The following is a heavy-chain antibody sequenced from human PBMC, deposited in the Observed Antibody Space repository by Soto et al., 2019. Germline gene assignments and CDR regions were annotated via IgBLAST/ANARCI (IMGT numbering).Heavy chain of an antibody. J-gene: IGHJ4*02. CDR2: ISSSSSTI. CDR3: ARDGGFGFDY. V-gene: IGHV3-48*04. Sequence: GGSLRLSCAASGFTFSSYSMNWVRQAPGKGLEWVSYISSSSSTIYYADSVKGRFTISRDNAKNSLYLQMNSLRAEDTAVYYCARDGGFGFDYWGQGTLVTVSS. D-gene: IGHD2-15*01. CDR1: GFTFSSYS.